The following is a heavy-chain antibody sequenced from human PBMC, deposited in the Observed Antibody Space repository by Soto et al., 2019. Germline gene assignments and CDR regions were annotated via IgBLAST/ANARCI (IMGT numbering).Heavy chain of an antibody. J-gene: IGHJ3*02. D-gene: IGHD2-21*02. V-gene: IGHV4-61*01. CDR1: GGSVSSGSYY. Sequence: SETLSLTCTVSGGSVSSGSYYWSWIRQPPGKGLEWIGYIYYSGSTNYNPSLKSRVTISVDTSKNQFSLKLSSVTAADTAVYYCASLGGETAIPERYAYDIWGQGTMVTVSS. CDR3: ASLGGETAIPERYAYDI. CDR2: IYYSGST.